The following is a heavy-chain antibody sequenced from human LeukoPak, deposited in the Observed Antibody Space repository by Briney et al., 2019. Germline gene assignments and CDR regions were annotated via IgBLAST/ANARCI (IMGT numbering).Heavy chain of an antibody. CDR3: ARDQSGSSELVSWFDP. CDR2: INPNSGAT. V-gene: IGHV1-2*02. J-gene: IGHJ5*02. CDR1: GYTFTNYY. Sequence: ASVKVSCKASGYTFTNYYVHWVRQAPGQGLEWMGWINPNSGATSSAQNFQGRVTMTRDTSVTTAYMELSSLRSDDTAVYYCARDQSGSSELVSWFDPWGQGTLVTVSS. D-gene: IGHD6-13*01.